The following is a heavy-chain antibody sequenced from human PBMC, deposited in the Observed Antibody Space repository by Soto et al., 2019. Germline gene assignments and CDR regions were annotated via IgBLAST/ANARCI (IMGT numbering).Heavy chain of an antibody. CDR3: ARGGGYSNYFEY. CDR2: IWYDGSNK. CDR1: GFTFSSYG. V-gene: IGHV3-33*01. D-gene: IGHD5-18*01. J-gene: IGHJ4*01. Sequence: QVQLVESGGGLVQPGMSLRLSCAASGFTFSSYGMHWDRHAPGKGLGWVAVIWYDGSNKYYADSVKGRFTISRDNSKNTMYMHMNSMRAEDTAVYYCARGGGYSNYFEYWGNRTLVTVCS.